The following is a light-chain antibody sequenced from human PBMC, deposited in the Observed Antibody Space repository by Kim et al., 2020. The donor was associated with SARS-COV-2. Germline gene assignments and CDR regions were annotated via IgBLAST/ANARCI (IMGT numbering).Light chain of an antibody. J-gene: IGLJ2*01. CDR3: NSRDSSGNHPVV. V-gene: IGLV3-19*01. CDR1: SLRSYY. Sequence: LGHTVRITCQGDSLRSYYASWYQQKPGQAPVLVIYGKNNRPSGIPDRFSGSSSGNTASLTITGAQAEDEADYYCNSRDSSGNHPVVFGGGTQLTVL. CDR2: GKN.